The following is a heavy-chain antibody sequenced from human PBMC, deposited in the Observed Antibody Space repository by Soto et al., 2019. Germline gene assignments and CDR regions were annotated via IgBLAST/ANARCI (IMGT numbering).Heavy chain of an antibody. J-gene: IGHJ6*02. Sequence: PGESLKISCKGSGYSFTSYWIGWVRQMPGKGLECMGIIYPGDSDTRYSPSFQGQVTISADKSISTAYLQWSSLKASDTAVYYCAREGGNSGVPWEYYYGMDVWGQGTTVTVSS. D-gene: IGHD1-26*01. CDR1: GYSFTSYW. V-gene: IGHV5-51*01. CDR2: IYPGDSDT. CDR3: AREGGNSGVPWEYYYGMDV.